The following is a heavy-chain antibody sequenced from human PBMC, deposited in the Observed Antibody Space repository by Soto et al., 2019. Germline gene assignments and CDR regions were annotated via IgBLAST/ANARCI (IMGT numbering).Heavy chain of an antibody. CDR2: FDPEDGET. D-gene: IGHD2-15*01. V-gene: IGHV1-24*01. Sequence: GASVKVSCKVSGYTLTELSMHWVRQAPGKGLEWMGGFDPEDGETIYAQKFQGRVTMAEDTSTDTAYMELSSLRSEDTAVYYCATDRYYDCSGGSCANWFDPWGQGALVTVSS. J-gene: IGHJ5*02. CDR3: ATDRYYDCSGGSCANWFDP. CDR1: GYTLTELS.